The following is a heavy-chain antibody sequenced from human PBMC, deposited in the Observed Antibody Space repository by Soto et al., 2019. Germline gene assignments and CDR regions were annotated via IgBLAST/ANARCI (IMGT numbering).Heavy chain of an antibody. CDR1: GFTFSAVY. D-gene: IGHD3-10*01. V-gene: IGHV3-11*05. Sequence: QVQLEESGGGLVKPGGSLRLSCAASGFTFSAVYMSWIRQAPNKGLEYISYISSSGTSANYADSVKGRFTISRDNAKNSLYLQMNSLRADDTAVYYCARDRGAVTGQDFDYWGQGALVTVSS. CDR3: ARDRGAVTGQDFDY. CDR2: ISSSGTSA. J-gene: IGHJ4*02.